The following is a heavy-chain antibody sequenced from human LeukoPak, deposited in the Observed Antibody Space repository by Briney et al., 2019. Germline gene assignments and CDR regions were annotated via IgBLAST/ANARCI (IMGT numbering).Heavy chain of an antibody. Sequence: GESLKISCKGSGYSFTSYWISWVRQMPGKGLEWMGRIDPSDSYTNYSPSFQGHVTISADKSISTAYLQWSSLKASDTAMYYCARGGSGSYQPDYWGQGTLVTVSS. CDR2: IDPSDSYT. CDR1: GYSFTSYW. J-gene: IGHJ4*02. V-gene: IGHV5-10-1*01. CDR3: ARGGSGSYQPDY. D-gene: IGHD1-26*01.